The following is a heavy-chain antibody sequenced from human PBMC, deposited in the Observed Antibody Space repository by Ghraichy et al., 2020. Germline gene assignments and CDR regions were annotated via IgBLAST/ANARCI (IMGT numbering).Heavy chain of an antibody. CDR1: GFTFDDYA. Sequence: LSLTCAASGFTFDDYAMHWVRQAPGKGLEWVSSISWNSGSIGYADSVKGRFTISRDNAKNSLYLQMNSLRAEDTALYYCAKAGGAYYYGSGSYYWEGVDYWGQGTLVTVSS. D-gene: IGHD3-10*01. V-gene: IGHV3-9*01. CDR3: AKAGGAYYYGSGSYYWEGVDY. CDR2: ISWNSGSI. J-gene: IGHJ4*02.